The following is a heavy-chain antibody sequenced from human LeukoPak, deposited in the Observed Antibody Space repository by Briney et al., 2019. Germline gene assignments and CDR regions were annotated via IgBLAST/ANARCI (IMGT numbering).Heavy chain of an antibody. V-gene: IGHV1-8*02. Sequence: GASVKVSCKASGGTFSSYAINWVRQATGQGLEWMGWMNPNSGNTGYAQKFQGRVTMTRSTSISTAYMELSSLRSEDTAVYYCARGYSYGYLGNYYYYYGLDVWGQGTTVTVSS. J-gene: IGHJ6*02. CDR3: ARGYSYGYLGNYYYYYGLDV. CDR1: GGTFSSYA. CDR2: MNPNSGNT. D-gene: IGHD5-18*01.